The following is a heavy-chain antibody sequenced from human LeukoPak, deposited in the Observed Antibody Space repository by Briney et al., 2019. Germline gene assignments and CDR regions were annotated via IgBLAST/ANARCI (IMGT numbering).Heavy chain of an antibody. Sequence: HPGGSLRLSCAASGFTFSSYGMHWVRQAPGKGLEWVAFIRYDGSNKYYADSVKGRFTISRDDSKNTAYLQMNSLRTEDTAVYYCTSGDYEMKVDYWGQGTLVTVSS. J-gene: IGHJ4*02. CDR2: IRYDGSNK. D-gene: IGHD3-22*01. CDR3: TSGDYEMKVDY. V-gene: IGHV3-30*02. CDR1: GFTFSSYG.